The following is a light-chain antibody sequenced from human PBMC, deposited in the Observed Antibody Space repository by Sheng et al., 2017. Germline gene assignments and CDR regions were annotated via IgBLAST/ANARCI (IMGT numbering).Light chain of an antibody. J-gene: IGKJ4*01. CDR3: QQYYNYPLT. V-gene: IGKV1-8*01. CDR1: QDISSY. Sequence: IRITQSPSSLSASTGDRVTITCRASQDISSYLAWYQQKPGKAPKLLIYAASTLQSGVPSRFSGSGSGTNFTLTISCLQSEDFATYYCQQYYNYPLTFGGGTKVEIK. CDR2: AAS.